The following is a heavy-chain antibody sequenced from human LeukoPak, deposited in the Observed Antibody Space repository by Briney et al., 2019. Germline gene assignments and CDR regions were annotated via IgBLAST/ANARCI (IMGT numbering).Heavy chain of an antibody. V-gene: IGHV5-51*01. CDR2: VNPDDSDT. J-gene: IGHJ4*02. Sequence: GESLKISCKGSGYSFTSHWIGWVRQMPGKGLEWMGIVNPDDSDTIYSPSFQGQVTISADESITTAYLHWSSLKASDTAMYYCARQRDSSYDYWGQGTLVTVSS. CDR1: GYSFTSHW. D-gene: IGHD3-22*01. CDR3: ARQRDSSYDY.